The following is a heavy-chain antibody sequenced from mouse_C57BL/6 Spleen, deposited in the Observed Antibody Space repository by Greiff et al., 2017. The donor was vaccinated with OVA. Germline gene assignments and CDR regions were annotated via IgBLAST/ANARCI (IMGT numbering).Heavy chain of an antibody. Sequence: VQLQQSGAELVRPGASVTLSCKASGYTFTDYEMHWVKQTPVHGLEWIGAIDPETGGTAYNQKFKGKAILTADKSSSTAYMELRSLTSEDSAVYYCTSLAMVTTGFAYWGQGTLVTVSA. CDR1: GYTFTDYE. CDR3: TSLAMVTTGFAY. D-gene: IGHD2-2*01. CDR2: IDPETGGT. J-gene: IGHJ3*01. V-gene: IGHV1-15*01.